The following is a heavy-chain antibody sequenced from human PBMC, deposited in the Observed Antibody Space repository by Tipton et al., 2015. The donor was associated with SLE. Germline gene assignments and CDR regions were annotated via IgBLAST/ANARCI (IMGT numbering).Heavy chain of an antibody. D-gene: IGHD1-26*01. V-gene: IGHV4-31*03. CDR3: VTKTGSYSDY. Sequence: TLSLTCTVSGGSISSGGYYWSWIRQHPGKGLEWIGYIYYSGSTYYNPSLKSRVTISVDTSKNQFSLKLSSVTAADTAVYYCVTKTGSYSDYWGRGTLLTVSS. CDR2: IYYSGST. J-gene: IGHJ4*02. CDR1: GGSISSGGYY.